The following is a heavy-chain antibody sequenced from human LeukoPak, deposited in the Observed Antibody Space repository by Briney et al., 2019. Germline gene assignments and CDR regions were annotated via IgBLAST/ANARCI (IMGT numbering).Heavy chain of an antibody. D-gene: IGHD6-19*01. V-gene: IGHV3-23*01. CDR1: GFAFSSYA. CDR2: ISGSGGST. Sequence: GGSLRLSCAASGFAFSSYAMSWVRQAPGKGLEWVSDISGSGGSTHYADSVKGRFTISRDNSKNTLSLQMNSLRAGDTAVYYCAKESDISGWYGVDYWGQGTLVTVSS. CDR3: AKESDISGWYGVDY. J-gene: IGHJ4*02.